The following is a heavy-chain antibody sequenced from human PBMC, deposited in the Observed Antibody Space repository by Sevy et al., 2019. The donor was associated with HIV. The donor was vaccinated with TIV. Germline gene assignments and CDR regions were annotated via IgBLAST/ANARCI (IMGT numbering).Heavy chain of an antibody. J-gene: IGHJ4*02. V-gene: IGHV3-7*01. D-gene: IGHD6-19*01. CDR2: IKQDGSEK. CDR1: GFTFSSYW. CDR3: VAGYTSGYLTY. Sequence: GGSLRLSCAASGFTFSSYWMTWVRQAPGKGLEWVANIKQDGSEKYYVDSVKGRFTISRDNAKNSLYLQMNSLRAEDTAIYYCVAGYTSGYLTYWGQRTLVTVSS.